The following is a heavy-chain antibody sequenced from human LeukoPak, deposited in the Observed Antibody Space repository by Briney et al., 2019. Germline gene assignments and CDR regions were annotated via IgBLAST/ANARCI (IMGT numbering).Heavy chain of an antibody. J-gene: IGHJ5*02. D-gene: IGHD3-10*01. CDR2: ISSSSSYI. CDR1: GFTFSSYS. Sequence: GGSLGLSCAASGFTFSSYSMNWVRQAPGKGLEWVSSISSSSSYIYYADSVKGRFTISRDNAKSSLYLQMNSLSVEDTGVYYCARNSYGSGSHDHWGQGTLVTVSS. CDR3: ARNSYGSGSHDH. V-gene: IGHV3-21*01.